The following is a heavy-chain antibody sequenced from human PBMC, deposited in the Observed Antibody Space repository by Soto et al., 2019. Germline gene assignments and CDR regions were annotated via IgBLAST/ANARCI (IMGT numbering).Heavy chain of an antibody. D-gene: IGHD3-22*01. CDR3: ARAQPTYSSSYFDY. J-gene: IGHJ4*02. Sequence: EVQRLESGGDLVQPGGSLRLSCAASGFTFSSYAMSWVRQAPGKGLEWVSTISGRGDDTYYTDSVKGRFTISRDNSKNTLYVHMNSLRAEDTAVYYCARAQPTYSSSYFDYWGQGTLVTVSS. CDR2: ISGRGDDT. CDR1: GFTFSSYA. V-gene: IGHV3-23*01.